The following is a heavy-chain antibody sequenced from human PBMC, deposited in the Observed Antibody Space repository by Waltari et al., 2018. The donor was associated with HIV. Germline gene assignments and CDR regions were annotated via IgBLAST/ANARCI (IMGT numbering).Heavy chain of an antibody. CDR3: ARDGLRYSGTFYSDY. Sequence: QVHLVQSGAEMKKPGASVKVSCKASGYTFPSYGTSWVRQAPGHGLEWMGWISTYNANTNYAQSLQGRVTMTTDTSTTTAYMELRSLTSDDTAVYYCARDGLRYSGTFYSDYWGQGTLVTVSS. V-gene: IGHV1-18*01. CDR1: GYTFPSYG. J-gene: IGHJ4*02. CDR2: ISTYNANT. D-gene: IGHD1-26*01.